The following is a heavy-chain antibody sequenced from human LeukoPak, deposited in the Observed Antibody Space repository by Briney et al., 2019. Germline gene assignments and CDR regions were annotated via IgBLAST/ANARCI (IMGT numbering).Heavy chain of an antibody. CDR2: IIPIFGTA. D-gene: IGHD5-18*01. Sequence: ASVKVSCKASVGTFISYAISWVRQAPGQGRKWMGGIIPIFGTANYEEKSQDRVTITTDESTSTAYMELSSLRSEDTAVYYCARDVGYSYCYDYWGQGTLVTVSS. CDR3: ARDVGYSYCYDY. J-gene: IGHJ4*02. CDR1: VGTFISYA. V-gene: IGHV1-69*05.